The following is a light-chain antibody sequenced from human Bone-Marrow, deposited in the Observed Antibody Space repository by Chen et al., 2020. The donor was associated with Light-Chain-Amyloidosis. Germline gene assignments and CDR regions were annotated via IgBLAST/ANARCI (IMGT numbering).Light chain of an antibody. J-gene: IGLJ1*01. CDR1: SSDVGGDNH. V-gene: IGLV2-14*01. CDR3: SSYTITNTLV. Sequence: QSALTQPASVSGSPGQSITISCTGTSSDVGGDNHVSWYHQHPDKAPKLMIYEVTNRPSWVPDRFSGSKSDNTASLTISGLQTEDEADYFCSSYTITNTLVFGSGTRVTV. CDR2: EVT.